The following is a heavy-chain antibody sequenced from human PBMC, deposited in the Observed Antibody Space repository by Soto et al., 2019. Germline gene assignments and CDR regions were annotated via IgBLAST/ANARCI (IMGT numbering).Heavy chain of an antibody. J-gene: IGHJ6*04. CDR2: INGGNGNT. V-gene: IGHV1-3*01. Sequence: ASVKVSCKASGYSFSTHAMHWVRQAPGQGLEWMGWINGGNGNTKYSQKFRDRVTITRDTSASTGYMELSSLRSEDTAVLTGYYFAMDVWGEGTTVTVSS. CDR3: YYFAMDV. CDR1: GYSFSTHA. D-gene: IGHD6-13*01.